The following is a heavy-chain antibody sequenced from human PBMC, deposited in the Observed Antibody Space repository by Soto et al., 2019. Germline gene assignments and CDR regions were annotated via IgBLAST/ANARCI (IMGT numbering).Heavy chain of an antibody. Sequence: TGGSLRLSCAASGFTFSSYAMSWVRQAPGKGLEWVSAISGSDNSTYYADSVKGRFTISRDNSKNTLYLQMSSLRADDTAVYFFAPMGVWGQGTTVTVSS. CDR2: ISGSDNST. CDR1: GFTFSSYA. CDR3: APMGV. V-gene: IGHV3-23*01. J-gene: IGHJ6*02.